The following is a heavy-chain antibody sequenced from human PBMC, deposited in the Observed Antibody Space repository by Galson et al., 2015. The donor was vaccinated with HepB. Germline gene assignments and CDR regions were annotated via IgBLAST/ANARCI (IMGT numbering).Heavy chain of an antibody. V-gene: IGHV3-7*03. CDR3: ARARRWRYCSGGSCYTDY. CDR2: IKQDGSEK. Sequence: SLRLSCAASGFTFSSYWMSWVRQAPGKGLEWVANIKQDGSEKYYVDSVKGRFTISRDNAKNSLYLQMNSLRAEDTAVYYCARARRWRYCSGGSCYTDYWGQGTLVTVSS. CDR1: GFTFSSYW. J-gene: IGHJ4*02. D-gene: IGHD2-15*01.